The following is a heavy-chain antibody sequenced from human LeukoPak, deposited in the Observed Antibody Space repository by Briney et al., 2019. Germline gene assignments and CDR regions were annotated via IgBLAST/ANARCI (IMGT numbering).Heavy chain of an antibody. CDR2: INAGNGNT. V-gene: IGHV1-3*03. CDR3: ARATHDAFDI. J-gene: IGHJ3*02. Sequence: ASVKVSCKASGYTFTSYAMHWVRQAPGQRLEWMGWINAGNGNTKYSQELQGRVTITRDTSASTAYMELSSLRSEDMAVYYCARATHDAFDIWGQGTMVTVSS. CDR1: GYTFTSYA.